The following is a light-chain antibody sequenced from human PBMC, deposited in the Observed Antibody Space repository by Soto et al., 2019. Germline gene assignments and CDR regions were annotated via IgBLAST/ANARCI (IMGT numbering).Light chain of an antibody. J-gene: IGKJ1*01. V-gene: IGKV3-20*01. CDR1: QSVLSNY. Sequence: IELTQSPGTLSLTTGERVTLSCWASQSVLSNYLPWYQQKPGQAPRPQIHGASSRATGIRDRFSGSGSGTDFTLTISRLEPEDFAVYYCQQYSFLPNTFAQRAKVDI. CDR3: QQYSFLPNT. CDR2: GAS.